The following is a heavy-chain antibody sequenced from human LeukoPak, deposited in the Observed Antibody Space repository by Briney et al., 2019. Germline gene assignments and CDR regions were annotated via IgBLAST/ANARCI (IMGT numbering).Heavy chain of an antibody. Sequence: GGSLRLSCAASGFTFSNYGMTWFGQAPGRGLEWVSLIYSDGSTHYADSVKGRFTMSRDSSKNTVYLEINSLRPEDTAMYFCVRDRAGAKDWVEFDPWGQGTLVTVSS. D-gene: IGHD3/OR15-3a*01. CDR1: GFTFSNYG. V-gene: IGHV3-66*02. CDR2: IYSDGST. J-gene: IGHJ5*02. CDR3: VRDRAGAKDWVEFDP.